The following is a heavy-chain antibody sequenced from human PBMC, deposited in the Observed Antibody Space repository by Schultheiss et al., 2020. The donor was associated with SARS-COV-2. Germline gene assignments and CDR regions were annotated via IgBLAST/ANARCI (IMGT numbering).Heavy chain of an antibody. CDR3: AREAPAWFGELSIDY. D-gene: IGHD3-10*01. J-gene: IGHJ4*02. CDR1: GFTFSSYA. V-gene: IGHV3-30*07. Sequence: GGSLRLSCAASGFTFSSYAMHWVRQAPGKGLEWVAVISYDGSNKYYADSVKGRFTISRDNSKNTLYLQMNSLRAEDTAVYYCAREAPAWFGELSIDYWGQGTLVTVSS. CDR2: ISYDGSNK.